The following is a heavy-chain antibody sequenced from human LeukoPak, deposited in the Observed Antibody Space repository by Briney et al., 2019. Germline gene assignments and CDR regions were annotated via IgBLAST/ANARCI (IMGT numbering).Heavy chain of an antibody. J-gene: IGHJ4*02. CDR2: IYYSGST. V-gene: IGHV4-61*05. Sequence: SETLSLTCTVSGGSISSSGYYWSWIRQPPGKGLEWIGNIYYSGSTNYNSSLKSRVTISVDTSKNQFSLTLSSVTAADTAVYYCARRSYGGNSAYFDYWGQGTLVTVSS. D-gene: IGHD4-23*01. CDR1: GGSISSSGYY. CDR3: ARRSYGGNSAYFDY.